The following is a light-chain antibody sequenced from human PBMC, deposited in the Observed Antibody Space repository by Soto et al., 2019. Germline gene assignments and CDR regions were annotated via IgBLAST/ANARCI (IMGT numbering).Light chain of an antibody. CDR2: EVT. J-gene: IGLJ2*01. Sequence: QSVLTQPPSASGSPGQSVTISCTGTSSDFGGNNYVSWYQQHPGKAPKLIIYEVTKRPSGVPDRFSGSMSGNTASLTVSGLQAEDEAEYYCTSNGGSYRDVIFGGGTKLTVL. CDR3: TSNGGSYRDVI. V-gene: IGLV2-8*01. CDR1: SSDFGGNNY.